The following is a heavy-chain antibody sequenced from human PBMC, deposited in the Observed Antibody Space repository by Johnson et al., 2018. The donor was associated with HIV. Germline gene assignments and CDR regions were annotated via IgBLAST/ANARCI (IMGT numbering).Heavy chain of an antibody. J-gene: IGHJ3*02. Sequence: VQLVESGGGVVQPGRSLRLSCAASGFTFSDYGMHWVRQAPGKGLVWVAVISYDGSNKYYADSVKGRFTISRDNSKNTLYLQMNSLRAEDTAVYYCASDFYVSLGGPGGAAFDIWGQGTMVTVSS. CDR2: ISYDGSNK. CDR1: GFTFSDYG. D-gene: IGHD3-16*01. CDR3: ASDFYVSLGGPGGAAFDI. V-gene: IGHV3-30*03.